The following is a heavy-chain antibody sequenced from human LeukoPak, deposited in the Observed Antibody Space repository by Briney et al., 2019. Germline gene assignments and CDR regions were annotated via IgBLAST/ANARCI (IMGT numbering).Heavy chain of an antibody. CDR1: GFTVSSNY. J-gene: IGHJ4*02. CDR3: AKDRRGGYQLLFVDF. Sequence: GGSLRLSCAASGFTVSSNYMNWVRQAPGKGLEWVAVISFDGSNKYYADSVKGRFTISRDNSKNTLYLQMNSLRAEDTAVYYCAKDRRGGYQLLFVDFWGQGTPVTVSS. D-gene: IGHD2-2*01. V-gene: IGHV3-30*18. CDR2: ISFDGSNK.